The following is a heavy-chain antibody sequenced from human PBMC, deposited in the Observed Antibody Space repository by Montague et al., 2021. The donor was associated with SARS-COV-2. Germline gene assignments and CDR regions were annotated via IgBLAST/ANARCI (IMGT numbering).Heavy chain of an antibody. CDR2: ISGSGGST. V-gene: IGHV3-23*01. D-gene: IGHD1-26*01. CDR1: GFIFSSYA. Sequence: SLRLSCAASGFIFSSYAMSWVRQAPGKGLEWVSIISGSGGSTHYADPVKGRFTISRDNSKNTLYLQMNSLRAEDTAVYYCAKALSGSYHYWGQGTLVTVSS. CDR3: AKALSGSYHY. J-gene: IGHJ4*02.